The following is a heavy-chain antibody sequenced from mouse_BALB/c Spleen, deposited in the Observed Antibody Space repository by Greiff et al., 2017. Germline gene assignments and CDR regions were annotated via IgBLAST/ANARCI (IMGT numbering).Heavy chain of an antibody. D-gene: IGHD2-10*02. CDR1: GFTFSSFG. J-gene: IGHJ4*01. Sequence: EVKLVESGGGLVQPGGSRKLSCAASGFTFSSFGMHWVRQAPEKGLEWVAYISSGSSTIYYADTVKGRFTISRDNPKNTLFLQMTSLRSEDTAMYYCARWGYGNGYAMDYWGQGTSVTVSS. V-gene: IGHV5-17*02. CDR2: ISSGSSTI. CDR3: ARWGYGNGYAMDY.